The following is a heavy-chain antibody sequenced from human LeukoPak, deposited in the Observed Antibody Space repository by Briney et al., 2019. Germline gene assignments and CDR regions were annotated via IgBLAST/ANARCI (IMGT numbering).Heavy chain of an antibody. Sequence: GGSLRLSCAASGFTFSTHSMNWVRQAPGKGLEWVSCISSSSSDIKYADSVKGRFTISRDNAKNSLYLQLSSLRAEDTAVYYCARVPGGLEWADFDYWGQGALVTVSS. CDR2: ISSSSSDI. D-gene: IGHD3-3*01. CDR3: ARVPGGLEWADFDY. CDR1: GFTFSTHS. V-gene: IGHV3-21*01. J-gene: IGHJ4*02.